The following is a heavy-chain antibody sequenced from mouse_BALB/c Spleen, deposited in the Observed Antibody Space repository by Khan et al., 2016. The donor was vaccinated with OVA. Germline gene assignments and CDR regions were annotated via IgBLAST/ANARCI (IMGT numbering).Heavy chain of an antibody. J-gene: IGHJ4*01. CDR3: AKWGTANYYAMDY. Sequence: QVPLKESGPGLVAPSQSLSITCTVSEFSLTSYGVNWVRQPPGKGLEWLGVIWGDGSTNHHSTLMSRLSISKDKSQSQVFLKLSSLQTEDTAMYFCAKWGTANYYAMDYWGQGTSVTVSS. D-gene: IGHD1-2*01. V-gene: IGHV2-3*01. CDR1: EFSLTSYG. CDR2: IWGDGST.